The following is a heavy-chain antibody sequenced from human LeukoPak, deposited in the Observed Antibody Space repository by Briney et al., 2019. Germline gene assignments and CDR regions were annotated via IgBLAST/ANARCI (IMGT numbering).Heavy chain of an antibody. CDR2: INHSGST. J-gene: IGHJ6*03. CDR1: VGSFSGYY. Sequence: WETLSLTCAVYVGSFSGYYWSWIPQPPGKGREWVGEINHSGSTNYNSCPKSRVTISVNTSKNQFSLKLSSVTAADTAMYYCARGYYGSGSHCCHMDVWGKGTTITVS. V-gene: IGHV4-34*01. D-gene: IGHD3-10*01. CDR3: ARGYYGSGSHCCHMDV.